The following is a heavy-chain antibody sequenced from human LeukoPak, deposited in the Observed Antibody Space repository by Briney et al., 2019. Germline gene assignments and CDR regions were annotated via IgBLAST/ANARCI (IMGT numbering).Heavy chain of an antibody. V-gene: IGHV3-33*01. J-gene: IGHJ4*02. Sequence: GGSLRLSCAASGFTFSSFGMHWVRQAPGTGLEWVAVIWHDGSNKFYADSVKGRFTISRDDSKNTMYLQMNSLRAEDTAVYYCARDWVTYYFDYWGQGILVTVSS. CDR1: GFTFSSFG. D-gene: IGHD4-23*01. CDR2: IWHDGSNK. CDR3: ARDWVTYYFDY.